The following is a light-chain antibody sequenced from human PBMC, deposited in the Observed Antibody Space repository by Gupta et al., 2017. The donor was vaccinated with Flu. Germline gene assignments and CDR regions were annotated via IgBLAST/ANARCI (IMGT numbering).Light chain of an antibody. CDR2: EAS. V-gene: IGKV1-5*03. CDR1: QSISGR. Sequence: DIQLTQSPSIVSASVGDRVTITCRASQSISGRLAWYQQQPGKAPKLLIYEASNLKSGVPSRFSGSGSGTEFTLAISSLQPDDFATDYCQQYNTNSWAFGQGTKVEVK. J-gene: IGKJ1*01. CDR3: QQYNTNSWA.